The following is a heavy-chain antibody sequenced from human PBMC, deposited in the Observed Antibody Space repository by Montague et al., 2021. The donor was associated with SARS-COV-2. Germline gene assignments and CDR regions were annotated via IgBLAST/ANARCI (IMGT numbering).Heavy chain of an antibody. D-gene: IGHD3/OR15-3a*01. V-gene: IGHV3-7*01. J-gene: IGHJ4*02. CDR1: GFTSGDYQ. CDR3: ARSPRGSGTGWLDY. Sequence: SLRLSCAASGFTSGDYQMTWVRQAPGKGLQWVANINQDETAKTYVDSVKGRFTISRDNAKNSLILPMNSLKDEDTAVYYCARSPRGSGTGWLDYWGQGTLVTVSS. CDR2: INQDETAK.